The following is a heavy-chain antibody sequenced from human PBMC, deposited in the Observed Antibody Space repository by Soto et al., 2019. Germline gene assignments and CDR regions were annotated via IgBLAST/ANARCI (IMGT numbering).Heavy chain of an antibody. CDR2: IYPGDSDT. V-gene: IGHV5-51*01. D-gene: IGHD2-2*01. CDR3: ARRYCSSTSCTRGGWFDP. J-gene: IGHJ5*02. CDR1: GYSFTSYW. Sequence: EVQLVQSGAEVKKPGESLKISCKGSGYSFTSYWIGWVRQMPGKGLEWMGIIYPGDSDTRYSPSFQGQVTISADKSISPAYLQWSSLKASDTAMYYCARRYCSSTSCTRGGWFDPWGQGTLVTVSS.